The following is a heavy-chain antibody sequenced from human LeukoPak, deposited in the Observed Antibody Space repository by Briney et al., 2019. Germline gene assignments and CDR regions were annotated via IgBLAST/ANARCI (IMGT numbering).Heavy chain of an antibody. J-gene: IGHJ5*02. V-gene: IGHV1-18*01. CDR3: ARERNNWFDP. CDR2: FSTYTGNT. CDR1: GYTFTSYG. Sequence: RASVKVSCKASGYTFTSYGMSWVRQAPCQGLEWMGCFSTYTGNTNYAQNLQGRVTMTTDTSTSTAYMELSSLRSDDTAVYYCARERNNWFDPWGQGTLVTVSS.